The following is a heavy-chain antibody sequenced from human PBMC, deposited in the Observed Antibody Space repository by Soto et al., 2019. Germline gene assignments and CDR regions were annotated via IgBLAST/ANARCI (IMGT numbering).Heavy chain of an antibody. Sequence: QVHLVQSGAEVKKPGSSVKVSCKASGGTFNTYTLIWVRQVPGQGLEWMGRIIPFLSVTNSAQNFQGRVALTADKSTSTAYLELTSLTSRDTAMYFCAFGSRSAETFDIWGQGTMVTVSS. CDR3: AFGSRSAETFDI. CDR1: GGTFNTYT. CDR2: IIPFLSVT. D-gene: IGHD6-13*01. J-gene: IGHJ3*02. V-gene: IGHV1-69*02.